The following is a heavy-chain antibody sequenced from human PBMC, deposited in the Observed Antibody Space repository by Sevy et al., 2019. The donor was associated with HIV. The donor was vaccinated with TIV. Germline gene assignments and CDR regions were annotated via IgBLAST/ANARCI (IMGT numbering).Heavy chain of an antibody. D-gene: IGHD6-13*01. CDR1: GFTFSNFG. J-gene: IGHJ4*02. CDR2: IRYDGSDK. V-gene: IGHV3-30*02. Sequence: GGSLRLSCAASGFTFSNFGMHWVRQVPGKGLEWVTFIRYDGSDKYYAASVKGRFTISRDEYKNTLYLQMDSLRAEDTAIYYCAKDLAGPGRRYFDYWGQGTLVTVSS. CDR3: AKDLAGPGRRYFDY.